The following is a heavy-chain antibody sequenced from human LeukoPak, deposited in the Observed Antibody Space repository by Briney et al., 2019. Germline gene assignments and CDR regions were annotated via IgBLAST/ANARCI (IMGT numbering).Heavy chain of an antibody. CDR3: ARGPTYYYDSSGYSYFFQH. CDR1: GGSISSYY. D-gene: IGHD3-22*01. Sequence: SETLSLTCTVSGGSISSYYWSWIRQPPGKGLEWIGYIHYSEYSGRISTNYNPSLKSRVTISVDTSKNQFSLKLSSVTAADTAVYYCARGPTYYYDSSGYSYFFQHWGQGTLVTVSS. J-gene: IGHJ1*01. CDR2: IHYSEYSGRIST. V-gene: IGHV4-59*12.